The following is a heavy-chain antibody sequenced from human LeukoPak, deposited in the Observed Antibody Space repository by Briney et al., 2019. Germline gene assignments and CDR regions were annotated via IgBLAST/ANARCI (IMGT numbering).Heavy chain of an antibody. D-gene: IGHD3-22*01. CDR1: GFTFSNAW. V-gene: IGHV3-15*01. Sequence: KPGGSLRLSCAASGFTFSNAWMSWVRQAPGKGLEWVGRIKSKTDGETTDYAAPVKGRFTMSRDDSKNTLYLQMNSLRTEDTAVYYCTTVDYYDSSGYWGSGALDAFDIWGQGTMVTVSS. J-gene: IGHJ3*02. CDR2: IKSKTDGETT. CDR3: TTVDYYDSSGYWGSGALDAFDI.